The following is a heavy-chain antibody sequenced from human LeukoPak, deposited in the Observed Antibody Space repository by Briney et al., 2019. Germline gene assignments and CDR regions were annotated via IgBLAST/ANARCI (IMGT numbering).Heavy chain of an antibody. CDR3: AATLRYFDWLLSLNL. CDR2: IIPIFGTA. Sequence: ASVKVSCKAYGGTFSSYAISWVRQAPGQGLEWMGGIIPIFGTANYAQKFQGRVTITAGESTSTAYMELSSLRSEDTAVYYCAATLRYFDWLLSLNLWGQGTLVTVSS. CDR1: GGTFSSYA. D-gene: IGHD3-9*01. V-gene: IGHV1-69*13. J-gene: IGHJ4*02.